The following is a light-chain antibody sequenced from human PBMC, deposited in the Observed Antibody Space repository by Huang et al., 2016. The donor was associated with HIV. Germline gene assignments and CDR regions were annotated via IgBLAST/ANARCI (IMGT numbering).Light chain of an antibody. CDR2: DAS. CDR3: QQRNVWPLT. V-gene: IGKV3D-11*01. CDR1: QGVGTY. Sequence: VLTQSPPTLSLSLGGTGTLSCRARQGVGTYVAWYQQRPGQAPRLVIYDASNRAAGVPVRFSGAGSGTDFTLSINGLESEDVGVYYCQQRNVWPLTFGGGTKVEVK. J-gene: IGKJ4*01.